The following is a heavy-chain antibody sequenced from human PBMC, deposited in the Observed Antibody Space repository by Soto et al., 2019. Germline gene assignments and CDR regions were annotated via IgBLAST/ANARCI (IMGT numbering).Heavy chain of an antibody. CDR3: ARLERGTATTVVDDFDI. Sequence: QVQLQQWGAGLLKPSETLSLTCAVYGGFVSSGSYYWSWIRQPPGKGLEWIGEMSHSGGTHFNPSLKSRVTISVDTSKNQFSLKMSSVTAADTALYYCARLERGTATTVVDDFDIWGPGTMVTVSS. CDR1: GGFVSSGSYY. D-gene: IGHD1-1*01. J-gene: IGHJ3*02. CDR2: MSHSGGT. V-gene: IGHV4-34*01.